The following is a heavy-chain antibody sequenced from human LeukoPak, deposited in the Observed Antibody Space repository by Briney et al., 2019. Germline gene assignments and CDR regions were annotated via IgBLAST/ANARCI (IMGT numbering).Heavy chain of an antibody. D-gene: IGHD7-27*01. Sequence: PSETLSLTCTVSGGSINYYYWSWIRKPPGKGLEWIGYVYYKGSTNYNPSLKSRVTISVDTSKNQFSLKLSSVTATDTAIYYCARISGDNSLDYWGQGALVAVSS. J-gene: IGHJ4*02. CDR3: ARISGDNSLDY. V-gene: IGHV4-59*08. CDR2: VYYKGST. CDR1: GGSINYYY.